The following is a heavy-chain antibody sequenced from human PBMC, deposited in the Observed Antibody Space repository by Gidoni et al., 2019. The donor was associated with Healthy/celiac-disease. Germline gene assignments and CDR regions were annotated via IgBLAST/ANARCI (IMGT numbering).Heavy chain of an antibody. Sequence: QSQLVESGGCVVQPGRSLILSCAASGFTFSSYALHWVRQAPGKGLGWVAVKSYDGSNKYYADSVKGRLTISRDNSKNTLYLQMNSLRAEDTAVYYCARDLVTPVQDYYYYYGMDVWGQGTTVTVSS. CDR1: GFTFSSYA. CDR2: KSYDGSNK. D-gene: IGHD5-18*01. J-gene: IGHJ6*02. V-gene: IGHV3-30-3*01. CDR3: ARDLVTPVQDYYYYYGMDV.